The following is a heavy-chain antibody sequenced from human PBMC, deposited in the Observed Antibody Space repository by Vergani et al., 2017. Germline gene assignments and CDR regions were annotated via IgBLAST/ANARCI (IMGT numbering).Heavy chain of an antibody. D-gene: IGHD3-3*01. CDR2: ISSSGSTI. Sequence: EVQLLESGGGLVQPGGSLRLSCAASGFTFSSYAMSWVRQAPGKGLEWVSAISSSGSTIYYADSVKGRFTISRDNAKNSLYLQMNSLRAEDTAVYYCARVGSTIFGVALPTDYWGQGTLVTVSS. CDR3: ARVGSTIFGVALPTDY. CDR1: GFTFSSYA. V-gene: IGHV3-48*03. J-gene: IGHJ4*02.